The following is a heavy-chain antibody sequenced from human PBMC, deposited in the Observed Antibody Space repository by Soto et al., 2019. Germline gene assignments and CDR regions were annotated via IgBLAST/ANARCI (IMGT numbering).Heavy chain of an antibody. J-gene: IGHJ4*02. V-gene: IGHV3-15*02. D-gene: IGHD5-12*01. CDR3: TTTVIYSGYDWVFDY. CDR1: GFTFINAW. CDR2: IKSKTDGGTT. Sequence: EVQLVESGGALVKPGGSLRLSCAASGFTFINAWMSWVRQAPGKGLEWVGRIKSKTDGGTTDYAAPVKGRFTISRDESKNTLYLQMNSLKTEDTAVYYCTTTVIYSGYDWVFDYWGQGTLVTVSS.